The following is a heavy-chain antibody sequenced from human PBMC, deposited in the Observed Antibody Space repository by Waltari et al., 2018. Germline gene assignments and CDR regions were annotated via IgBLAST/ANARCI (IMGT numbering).Heavy chain of an antibody. CDR1: GFTFSDYG. CDR3: ATINWAARPPLDC. V-gene: IGHV3-23*01. J-gene: IGHJ4*02. CDR2: ISDSSTGT. D-gene: IGHD6-6*01. Sequence: EVQLLESGGGLVQPGGSLRLSCAASGFTFSDYGMTWVRPAPGKGLEWVSVISDSSTGTYYADSVKGRLTISRVNSKNTLYLQMNSLRAEDTAVYYCATINWAARPPLDCWGQGTLVTVSS.